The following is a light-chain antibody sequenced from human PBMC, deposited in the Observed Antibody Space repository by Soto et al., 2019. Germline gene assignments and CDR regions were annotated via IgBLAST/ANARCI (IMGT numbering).Light chain of an antibody. J-gene: IGKJ5*01. CDR2: DAY. V-gene: IGKV3-11*01. CDR1: QSFRGL. Sequence: EVVLTPSPVTLSLSPGGISTLSCMAIQSFRGLLAWYQQKPGQAPRLLIYDAYNRATGIPPRFSGSGSGTDFTLTISSLEPEDSAVYYCQQRHMWPITFGQGTRLEIK. CDR3: QQRHMWPIT.